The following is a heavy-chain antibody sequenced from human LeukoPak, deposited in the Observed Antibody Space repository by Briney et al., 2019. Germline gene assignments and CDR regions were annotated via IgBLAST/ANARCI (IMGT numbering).Heavy chain of an antibody. Sequence: PSETLSLTCTVSGGSISSHYWSWIRQPPGKGLEWIGYIYYSGSTNYNPSLKSRVTISVDTSKNQFSLKLSSVTAADTAVYYCARSHDYGDHYYYYYMDVWGKGTTVTVSS. J-gene: IGHJ6*03. CDR2: IYYSGST. CDR1: GGSISSHY. CDR3: ARSHDYGDHYYYYYMDV. D-gene: IGHD4-17*01. V-gene: IGHV4-59*11.